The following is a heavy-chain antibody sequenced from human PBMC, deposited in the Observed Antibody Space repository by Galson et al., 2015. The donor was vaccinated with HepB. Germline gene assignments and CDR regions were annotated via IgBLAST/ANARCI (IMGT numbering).Heavy chain of an antibody. Sequence: SLRLSCAASGFTFSSYGMHWVRQAPGKGLEWVAVIWYDGSNKYYADSVKGRFTISRDNSKNTLYLQMNSLRAEDTAVYYCARDPSGSYRIATTRDAFDIWGQGTMVTVSS. CDR3: ARDPSGSYRIATTRDAFDI. V-gene: IGHV3-33*01. J-gene: IGHJ3*02. CDR1: GFTFSSYG. D-gene: IGHD1-26*01. CDR2: IWYDGSNK.